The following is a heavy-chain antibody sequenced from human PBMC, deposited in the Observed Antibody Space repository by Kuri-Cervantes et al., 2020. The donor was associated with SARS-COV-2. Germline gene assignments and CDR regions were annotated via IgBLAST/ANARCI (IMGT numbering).Heavy chain of an antibody. CDR1: GGSISSSSYY. Sequence: GSLRLSCTVSGGSISSSSYYWGWIRQPPGKGLEWIGSICYSGSTYYNPSLKSRVTISVDTYKNQFSLKLSSVTAADTAVYYCARIIVGATYYYYYYYMDVWGKGTTVTVSS. CDR2: ICYSGST. CDR3: ARIIVGATYYYYYYYMDV. J-gene: IGHJ6*03. V-gene: IGHV4-39*01. D-gene: IGHD1-26*01.